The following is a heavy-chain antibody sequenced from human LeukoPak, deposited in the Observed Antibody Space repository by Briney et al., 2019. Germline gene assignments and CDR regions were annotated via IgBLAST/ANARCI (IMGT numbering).Heavy chain of an antibody. D-gene: IGHD5-12*01. CDR3: WLHYGMDV. J-gene: IGHJ6*02. CDR2: IHSGGST. CDR1: GFTVSSNY. Sequence: GGSLRLSCAASGFTVSSNYMSWVRQAPGKGLEWVSVIHSGGSTFYADSVKGRFTISRDNSKNTLYLQMNSLGAEDTAVYYCWLHYGMDVWGQGTTVTVSS. V-gene: IGHV3-53*01.